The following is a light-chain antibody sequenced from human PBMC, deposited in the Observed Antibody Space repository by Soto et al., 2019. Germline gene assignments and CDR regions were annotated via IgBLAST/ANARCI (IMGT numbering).Light chain of an antibody. V-gene: IGKV3-20*01. CDR3: QDYATSAPWT. Sequence: VLTQSPGTLSLSPGERTTLSCRASQNIRGNELAWYQQKPGQPPRLLIYRGSSRAPGIPDRFSGRGSGTEFTLTISRLEPEDFAVYYWQDYATSAPWTFGQGTRVEIK. CDR1: QNIRGNE. J-gene: IGKJ1*01. CDR2: RGS.